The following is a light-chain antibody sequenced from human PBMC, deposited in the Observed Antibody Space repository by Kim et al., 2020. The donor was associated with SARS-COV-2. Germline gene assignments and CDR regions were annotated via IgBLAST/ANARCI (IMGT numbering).Light chain of an antibody. CDR3: QQSYSSLVLT. Sequence: DIQMTQSPSSLSASVGDRVTITCRASQSISSYLNWYQQKPGKAPKLLIYAASSLQSGVPSRFSGSGSGTDFTLTINSLQPEDFATYYCQQSYSSLVLTFGGGTKVDIK. CDR2: AAS. CDR1: QSISSY. V-gene: IGKV1-39*01. J-gene: IGKJ4*01.